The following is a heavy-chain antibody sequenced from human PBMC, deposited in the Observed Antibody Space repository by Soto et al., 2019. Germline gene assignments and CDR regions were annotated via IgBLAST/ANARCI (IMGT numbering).Heavy chain of an antibody. Sequence: QVQLQESGPGLVKPSETLSLTCTVSGGSISSYYWSWIRQPPGKGLEWIGYIYYSGSTNYNPSPKVRATISVATSKNHFSLKLGSVTAADTAVYYCARVWGGAFDIWGQGTMVTVSS. J-gene: IGHJ3*02. D-gene: IGHD3-10*01. V-gene: IGHV4-59*01. CDR2: IYYSGST. CDR3: ARVWGGAFDI. CDR1: GGSISSYY.